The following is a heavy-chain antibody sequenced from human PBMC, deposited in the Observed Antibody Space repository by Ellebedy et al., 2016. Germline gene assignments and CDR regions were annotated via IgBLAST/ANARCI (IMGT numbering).Heavy chain of an antibody. CDR2: ISYDGSNK. CDR3: AKSSVVVPAANTYYYYYMDV. CDR1: GFTFSSYG. Sequence: GGSLRLXXAASGFTFSSYGMHWVRQAPGKGLEWVAVISYDGSNKYYADSVKGRFTISRDNSKNTLYLQMNSLRAEDTAVYYCAKSSVVVPAANTYYYYYMDVWGKGTTVTVSS. J-gene: IGHJ6*03. D-gene: IGHD2-2*01. V-gene: IGHV3-30*18.